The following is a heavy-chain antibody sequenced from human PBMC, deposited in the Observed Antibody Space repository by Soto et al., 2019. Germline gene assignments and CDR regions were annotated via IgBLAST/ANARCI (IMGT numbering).Heavy chain of an antibody. V-gene: IGHV4-61*01. CDR2: GSYSGTT. D-gene: IGHD4-17*01. CDR3: ARGATVTQYDY. Sequence: SETLSLTCTVSGVSVSSGSFYWAWIRQPPGKGLERIGSGSYSGTTNYKPSLKSRVTISVDTSRSQISLKVSSLTAADTAVYYCARGATVTQYDYWGQGTLVTVSS. CDR1: GVSVSSGSFY. J-gene: IGHJ4*02.